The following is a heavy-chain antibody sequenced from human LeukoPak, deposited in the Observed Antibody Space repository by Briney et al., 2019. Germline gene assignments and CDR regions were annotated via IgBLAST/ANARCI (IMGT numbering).Heavy chain of an antibody. CDR2: ISGSGGST. CDR3: AKESGALGAPLYDY. CDR1: GFTFSSYA. J-gene: IGHJ4*02. Sequence: GGSLRLSCAASGFTFSSYAMSWVRQAPGKGLEWVSAISGSGGSTYYADSVKGRVTISRDNSKNTLSLQMNSLRAEDTAVYYCAKESGALGAPLYDYWGRGILVTASS. V-gene: IGHV3-23*01. D-gene: IGHD4/OR15-4a*01.